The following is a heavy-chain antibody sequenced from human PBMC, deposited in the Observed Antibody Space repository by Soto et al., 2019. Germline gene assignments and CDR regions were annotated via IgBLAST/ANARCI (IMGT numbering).Heavy chain of an antibody. J-gene: IGHJ3*02. Sequence: QVQLVESGGGVVQPGRSLRLSCAASGFIFSNYGMRWVRQAPGKGLECVALIWSDGTNEHYVASVKGRFTISRDNSKNTLYLQMNSLTVEDTAVYYWARGPLTNTRTAFDIWGQGTMFIVSS. CDR2: IWSDGTNE. D-gene: IGHD2-8*01. CDR1: GFIFSNYG. V-gene: IGHV3-33*01. CDR3: ARGPLTNTRTAFDI.